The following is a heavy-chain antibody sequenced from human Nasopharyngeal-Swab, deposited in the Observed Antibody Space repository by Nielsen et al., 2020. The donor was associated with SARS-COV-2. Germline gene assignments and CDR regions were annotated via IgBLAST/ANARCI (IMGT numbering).Heavy chain of an antibody. Sequence: GGSLRLSCAASGFTFSSYAMHWVRQAPGKGLEWVAVISYDGSNKYYADSVKGRFTISRDNSKNTLYLQMNSLRADDTAVYYCAREDRGYCSGGSCYKNFDYWGQGTLVTVSS. D-gene: IGHD2-15*01. V-gene: IGHV3-30*04. CDR1: GFTFSSYA. CDR2: ISYDGSNK. J-gene: IGHJ4*02. CDR3: AREDRGYCSGGSCYKNFDY.